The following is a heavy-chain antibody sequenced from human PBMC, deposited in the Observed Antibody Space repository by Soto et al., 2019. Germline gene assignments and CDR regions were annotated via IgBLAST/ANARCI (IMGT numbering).Heavy chain of an antibody. J-gene: IGHJ4*02. CDR2: INPNSGGT. Sequence: ASVKVSCKASGYTFTGYYMHWVRQAPGQGLEWMGWINPNSGGTNYAQKFQGWVTMTRDTSISTAYMELSRLRSDDTAVYYCARDRDASIPATFDYWGQGTLVTVSS. CDR1: GYTFTGYY. CDR3: ARDRDASIPATFDY. D-gene: IGHD3-10*01. V-gene: IGHV1-2*04.